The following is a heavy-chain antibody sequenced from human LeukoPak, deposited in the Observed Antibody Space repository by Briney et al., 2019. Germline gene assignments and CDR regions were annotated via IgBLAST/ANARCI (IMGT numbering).Heavy chain of an antibody. V-gene: IGHV3-7*01. CDR3: AREWGIYCSGGSCYNRN. CDR1: GFTFSSYW. CDR2: IKQDGSEK. J-gene: IGHJ4*02. Sequence: GGSLRLSCAASGFTFSSYWMSWVRQAPGKGLEWVANIKQDGSEKYYVDSVKGRFTISRDNAKNSLYLQMNSLRAEDTAVYYCAREWGIYCSGGSCYNRNWGQGTLVTVSS. D-gene: IGHD2-15*01.